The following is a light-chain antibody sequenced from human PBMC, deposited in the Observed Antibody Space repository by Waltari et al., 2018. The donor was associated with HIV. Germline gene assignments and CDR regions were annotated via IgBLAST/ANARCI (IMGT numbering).Light chain of an antibody. CDR3: QQYYSTPWT. Sequence: DIVMTQSPDSLAVSLAERATTNCSSTRSVLYRSNKKEYLAWYQQKPGQPPKLLIYWASTRESGVPDRFSGSGSGTDFTLSISSLLAEDVAVYYCQQYYSTPWTFGQGTRVEIK. J-gene: IGKJ1*01. V-gene: IGKV4-1*01. CDR1: RSVLYRSNKKEY. CDR2: WAS.